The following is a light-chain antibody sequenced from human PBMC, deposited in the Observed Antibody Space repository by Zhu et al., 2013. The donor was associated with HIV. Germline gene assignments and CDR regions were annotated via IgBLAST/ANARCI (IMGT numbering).Light chain of an antibody. CDR2: GAS. Sequence: IQLTQSPSSLSASVGDRVTITCRASQGIGSYLAWYRQKSGKAPELLIYGASTLQSGVPSRFSGSGSGTEFTLTISSLQPEDFATYYCQQYNNYPITFGQGTRLEIK. J-gene: IGKJ5*01. V-gene: IGKV1-9*01. CDR3: QQYNNYPIT. CDR1: QGIGSY.